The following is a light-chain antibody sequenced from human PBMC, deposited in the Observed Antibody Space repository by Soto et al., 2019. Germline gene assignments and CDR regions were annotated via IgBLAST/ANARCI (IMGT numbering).Light chain of an antibody. V-gene: IGKV3-11*01. J-gene: IGKJ4*01. CDR3: HQRSNWPLT. Sequence: EIVLTPSPATLSLSPGERATLSCRASQSVSSYLTWYQQKPGQAPRLLMYDASNRATGIPARFSGSGSGTDFTLTISSLEPEDFAVYFCHQRSNWPLTFGGGTKVDIK. CDR1: QSVSSY. CDR2: DAS.